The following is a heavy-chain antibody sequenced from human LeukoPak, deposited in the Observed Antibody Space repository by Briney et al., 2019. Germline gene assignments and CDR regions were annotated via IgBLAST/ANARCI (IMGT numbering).Heavy chain of an antibody. CDR2: INHNGNVN. V-gene: IGHV3-7*03. CDR1: GFTFSSYW. Sequence: GGSLRLSCEASGFTFSSYWMNWARQAPGKGLEWVASINHNGNVNYYVDSVRGRFTISRDNAKNSLYLQMSNLRAEDTAVYFCARGGGLDVWGQGATVTVSS. CDR3: ARGGGLDV. J-gene: IGHJ6*02. D-gene: IGHD3-16*01.